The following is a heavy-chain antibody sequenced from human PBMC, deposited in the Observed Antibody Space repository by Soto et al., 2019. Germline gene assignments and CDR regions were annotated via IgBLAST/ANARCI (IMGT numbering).Heavy chain of an antibody. Sequence: SETLSLTCTVSGGSISSSSYYWGWIRQPPGKGLEWIGSIYYSESTYYNPSLKSRVTISVDTSKNQFSLKLSSVTAADTAVYYCARLRARADYYYGMDVWGQGTTVTVSS. V-gene: IGHV4-39*01. CDR3: ARLRARADYYYGMDV. CDR1: GGSISSSSYY. J-gene: IGHJ6*02. CDR2: IYYSEST.